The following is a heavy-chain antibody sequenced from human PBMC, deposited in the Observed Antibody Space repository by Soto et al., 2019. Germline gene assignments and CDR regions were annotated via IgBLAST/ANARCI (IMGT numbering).Heavy chain of an antibody. J-gene: IGHJ4*02. CDR1: GFTFDDYA. V-gene: IGHV3-9*01. Sequence: EVQLVESGGGLVQPGGSLRLSCAASGFTFDDYAMHWVRQAPGKGLEWVSGISWNSGSVGYADSVKGRFTISRDNAKNSLYLQMNSLRAEDTALYYCAKGHYGDYHAPFDYWGQGTLVTVSS. D-gene: IGHD4-17*01. CDR3: AKGHYGDYHAPFDY. CDR2: ISWNSGSV.